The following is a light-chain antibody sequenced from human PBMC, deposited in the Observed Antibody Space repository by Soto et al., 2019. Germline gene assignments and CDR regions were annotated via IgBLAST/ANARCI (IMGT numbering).Light chain of an antibody. J-gene: IGKJ1*01. V-gene: IGKV3-20*01. CDR1: QTIRSNY. CDR3: QQSGSSPWT. CDR2: GAS. Sequence: ETVLTQSPGTLSLSPGERATLSCRARQTIRSNYLAWYRQTPGQAPRPLIYGASNRATGIADRFSGSGSGTDFTLIISRLEPEDFALYYFQQSGSSPWTFGQGTKVEIK.